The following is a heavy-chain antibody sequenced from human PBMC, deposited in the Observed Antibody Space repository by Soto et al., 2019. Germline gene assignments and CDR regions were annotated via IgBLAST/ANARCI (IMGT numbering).Heavy chain of an antibody. Sequence: QVKLVESGGGVVQPGRSLRLSCAASGFNVSAYTMHLVRQVPGKGLEWVAVISSDGNHKYYTDSVKGRFTRSRDTSTNTLYLQMNSLRGEDTAVYYCARWEQPLFDYWGQGNLVTVSS. CDR1: GFNVSAYT. V-gene: IGHV3-30-3*01. D-gene: IGHD1-26*01. J-gene: IGHJ4*02. CDR2: ISSDGNHK. CDR3: ARWEQPLFDY.